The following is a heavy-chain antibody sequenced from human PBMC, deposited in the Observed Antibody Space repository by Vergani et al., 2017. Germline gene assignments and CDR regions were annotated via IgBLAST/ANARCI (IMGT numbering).Heavy chain of an antibody. CDR1: GYSISSGYY. J-gene: IGHJ2*01. V-gene: IGHV4-38-2*01. CDR2: IYHSGSP. CDR3: ARPYDGRVDFWYFDL. Sequence: QVQLQESGPGLVKPSETLSLTCAVSGYSISSGYYWGWIRQSPGKGLEWIGSIYHSGSPYYNPSLKSRVTISADTSKNQLSLKLNFVTAADTAVYYCARPYDGRVDFWYFDLWSRGTLVTVSS. D-gene: IGHD3-22*01.